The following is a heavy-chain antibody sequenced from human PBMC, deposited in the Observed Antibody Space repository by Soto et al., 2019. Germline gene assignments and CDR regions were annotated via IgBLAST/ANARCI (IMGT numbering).Heavy chain of an antibody. Sequence: SETLSRTCTVSGGSISSYYWSWIRQPPGKGLEWIGYIYYSGSTNYNPSLKSRVTISVDTSKNQFSLKLSSVTAADTAVYYCARINFEGYDFSSGYHGRYYYYGMDVWGQGTTVTVSS. V-gene: IGHV4-59*01. J-gene: IGHJ6*02. D-gene: IGHD3-3*01. CDR2: IYYSGST. CDR1: GGSISSYY. CDR3: ARINFEGYDFSSGYHGRYYYYGMDV.